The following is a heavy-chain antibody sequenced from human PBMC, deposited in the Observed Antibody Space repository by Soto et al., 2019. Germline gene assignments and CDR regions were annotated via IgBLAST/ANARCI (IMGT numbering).Heavy chain of an antibody. J-gene: IGHJ4*02. CDR2: ISGSGGST. CDR3: AKDYTYYDILTGLFDY. D-gene: IGHD3-9*01. V-gene: IGHV3-23*01. Sequence: GGSLRLSCAASGFTFSSYGMHWVRQAPGKGLEWVSAISGSGGSTYYADSVKGRFTISRDNSKNTLYLQMNSLRAEDTAVYYCAKDYTYYDILTGLFDYWGQGTLVTVSS. CDR1: GFTFSSYG.